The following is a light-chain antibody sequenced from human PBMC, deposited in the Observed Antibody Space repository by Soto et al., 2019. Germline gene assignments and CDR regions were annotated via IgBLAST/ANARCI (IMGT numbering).Light chain of an antibody. CDR3: SSYAGSDTL. CDR1: TNDVGTYSL. V-gene: IGLV2-23*02. CDR2: EIT. J-gene: IGLJ7*01. Sequence: QSALTQPASVSGSPGQSITISCTGTTNDVGTYSLVSWYQQYSGKAPKLIIYEITKRPPGVSNRFSGSKSGNTASLTVSGLQAEDDADYYCSSYAGSDTLFGGGTQVTVL.